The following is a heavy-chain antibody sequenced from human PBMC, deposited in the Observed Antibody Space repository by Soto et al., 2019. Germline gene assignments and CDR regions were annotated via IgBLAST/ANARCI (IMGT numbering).Heavy chain of an antibody. J-gene: IGHJ5*02. CDR2: IIPIFGTA. CDR3: ARDAGIAADGFDP. V-gene: IGHV1-69*13. D-gene: IGHD6-13*01. Sequence: SVKVSCKASGGTVSSYAISWVRQAPGQGLEWMGGIIPIFGTANYAQKFQGRVTITADESTSTAYMELSSLRSEDTAVYYCARDAGIAADGFDPWGQGTLVTVSS. CDR1: GGTVSSYA.